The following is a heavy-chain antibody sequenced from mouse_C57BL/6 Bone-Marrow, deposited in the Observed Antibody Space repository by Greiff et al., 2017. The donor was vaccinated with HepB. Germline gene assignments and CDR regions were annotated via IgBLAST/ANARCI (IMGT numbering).Heavy chain of an antibody. Sequence: QVQLQQPGAELVRPGTSVKLSCKASGYTFTSYWMHWVKQRPGQGLEWIGVIDPSDSYTNYNQKFKGKATLTVDTSSSTAYMQLSSLTSEDSAVYYSAREGDYGSSYYFDYWGQGTTLTVSS. J-gene: IGHJ2*01. CDR3: AREGDYGSSYYFDY. V-gene: IGHV1-59*01. D-gene: IGHD1-1*01. CDR1: GYTFTSYW. CDR2: IDPSDSYT.